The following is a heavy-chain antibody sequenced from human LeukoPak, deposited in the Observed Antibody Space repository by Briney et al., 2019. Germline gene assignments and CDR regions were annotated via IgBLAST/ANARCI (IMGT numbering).Heavy chain of an antibody. Sequence: GGSLRLSCAASGFTFSTYTMNWVRQAPGKGLEWVSSITSRRDIYYADSVRGRFTISRDNAKNSLYLQMNSLRAEDTAVYYCARDPAPEDNWGQGTLVTVSS. D-gene: IGHD1-14*01. CDR2: ITSRRDI. V-gene: IGHV3-21*01. J-gene: IGHJ4*02. CDR3: ARDPAPEDN. CDR1: GFTFSTYT.